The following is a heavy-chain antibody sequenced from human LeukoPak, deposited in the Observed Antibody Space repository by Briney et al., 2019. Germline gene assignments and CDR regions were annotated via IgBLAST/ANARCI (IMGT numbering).Heavy chain of an antibody. V-gene: IGHV3-23*01. CDR2: ISGSGGST. Sequence: PGGSLRLSCAASGFTFSSYAMSWVRQAPGKGLEWVSAISGSGGSTYYADSVKGRFTISRDNSKNTLYLQMNSLRAEDTAVYYCAKDLGGYYYDSSRYVMDVWGQGTTVTVSS. CDR1: GFTFSSYA. CDR3: AKDLGGYYYDSSRYVMDV. J-gene: IGHJ6*02. D-gene: IGHD3-22*01.